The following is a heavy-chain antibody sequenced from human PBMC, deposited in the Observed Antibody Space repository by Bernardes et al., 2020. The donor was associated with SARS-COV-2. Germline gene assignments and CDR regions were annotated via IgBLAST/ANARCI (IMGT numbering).Heavy chain of an antibody. D-gene: IGHD3-16*01. J-gene: IGHJ4*02. CDR2: ISSSSSYI. Sequence: GSLRLSCAASGFTFSTYTMNWVRQAPGKGLEWVSSISSSSSYIYYADSVKGRFTISRDNAKNSLSLQMNSLRAEDTAVYYCARGLGVPYFDYWGQGTLVTVSS. CDR3: ARGLGVPYFDY. CDR1: GFTFSTYT. V-gene: IGHV3-21*01.